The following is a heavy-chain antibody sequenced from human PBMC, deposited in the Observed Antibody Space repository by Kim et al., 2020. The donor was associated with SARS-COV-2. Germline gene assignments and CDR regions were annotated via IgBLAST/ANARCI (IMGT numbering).Heavy chain of an antibody. CDR1: GFDFSICW. CDR2: LKKAWSDK. Sequence: GGSLRLSCAASGFDFSICWIQWVLLGPAQVRGEVRRLKKAWSDKESEDSFMCRCTIARDNAKNTLYLQMNGLRTEDTAVYYCAKVGDYDSSGFYAFFRSWGQGYRGTVSS. V-gene: IGHV3-74*01. D-gene: IGHD3-22*01. J-gene: IGHJ5*02. CDR3: AKVGDYDSSGFYAFFRS.